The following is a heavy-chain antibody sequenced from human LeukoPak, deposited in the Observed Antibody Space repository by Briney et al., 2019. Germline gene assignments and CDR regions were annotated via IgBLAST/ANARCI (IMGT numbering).Heavy chain of an antibody. CDR3: ARVRRYYYDSSAKGAFDI. V-gene: IGHV4-39*07. J-gene: IGHJ3*02. CDR1: GGSISSSSFY. D-gene: IGHD3-22*01. Sequence: SETLSLTCTVSGGSISSSSFYWGWIRQPPGKGLEWIGSISYSGITYYNPSLKSRLTISVDTSKKQFSLKLSSATAADTAVYYCARVRRYYYDSSAKGAFDIWGQGTMVTVS. CDR2: ISYSGIT.